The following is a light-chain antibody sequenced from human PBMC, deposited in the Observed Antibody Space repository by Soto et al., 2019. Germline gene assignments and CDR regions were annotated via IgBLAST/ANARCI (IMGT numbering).Light chain of an antibody. CDR1: ISNIGSNT. CDR3: AAWDDSLNGYV. Sequence: QSVLTQPPSSSGTPGQRVTISCSGSISNIGSNTVNWYQQLPGTAPKLLIYSNNQRPSGVPVRFSGSKSGTSASLAISGLQSEDEADYYCAAWDDSLNGYVFGTGTKVTVL. CDR2: SNN. V-gene: IGLV1-44*01. J-gene: IGLJ1*01.